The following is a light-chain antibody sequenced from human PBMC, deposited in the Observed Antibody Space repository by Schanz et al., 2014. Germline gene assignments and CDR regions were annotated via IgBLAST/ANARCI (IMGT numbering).Light chain of an antibody. Sequence: QSALTQPPSASGSPGQSVTISCTGTSSDVGGHNYVSWYQQHPGKSPKLMISEVNKRPSGVPDRFSGSKSGNTASLTISGLQAEDEADYYCSSYTSSSTYVVFGGGTKLTVL. CDR3: SSYTSSSTYVV. CDR2: EVN. J-gene: IGLJ2*01. CDR1: SSDVGGHNY. V-gene: IGLV2-8*01.